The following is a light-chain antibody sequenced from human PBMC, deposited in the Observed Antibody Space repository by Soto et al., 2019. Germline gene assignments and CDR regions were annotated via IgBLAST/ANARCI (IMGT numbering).Light chain of an antibody. Sequence: DIQMTQSPSSLSSSVGDRVTLTCRASQGIRNRLAWYQQKSGKVPKLLIYGASTLRSGVPSRFSGSASGRDFTPTISGLQPEDVATYYGQKYNTAPFTFGPGTKVDIK. CDR3: QKYNTAPFT. CDR2: GAS. CDR1: QGIRNR. J-gene: IGKJ3*01. V-gene: IGKV1-27*01.